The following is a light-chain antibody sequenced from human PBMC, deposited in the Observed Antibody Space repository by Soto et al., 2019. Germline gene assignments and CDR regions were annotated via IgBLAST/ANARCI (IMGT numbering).Light chain of an antibody. Sequence: QSALTQPPSASGSPGQSVTISCTGTSSDVGGYNYVSWYQQHPGQAPKLMIFEVTKRPSGVPDRFFASKSGNTASLTVSGLQAEDEADYYCSSYAGGSNVLFGGGTQLTVL. J-gene: IGLJ2*01. CDR3: SSYAGGSNVL. CDR1: SSDVGGYNY. V-gene: IGLV2-8*01. CDR2: EVT.